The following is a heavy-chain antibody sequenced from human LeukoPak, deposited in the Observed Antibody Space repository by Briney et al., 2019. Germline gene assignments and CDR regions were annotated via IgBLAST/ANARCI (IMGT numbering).Heavy chain of an antibody. J-gene: IGHJ4*02. CDR3: AREGGPYRPLDY. CDR2: VNLRGST. V-gene: IGHV4-4*02. CDR1: GGSITSTNY. Sequence: NPSGTLSLTCGVSGGSITSTNYWTWVRQPPGKGLEWIGEVNLRGSTNYNPSLLGRVAISVDTSENHISLQLTSVTAADTAVYYCAREGGPYRPLDYSGQGALVTVSS.